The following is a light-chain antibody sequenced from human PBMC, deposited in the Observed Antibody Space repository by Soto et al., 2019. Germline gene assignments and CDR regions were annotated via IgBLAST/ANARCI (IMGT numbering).Light chain of an antibody. V-gene: IGKV1-17*01. CDR1: QGIRDD. CDR3: LQHNRYPRP. J-gene: IGKJ3*01. Sequence: DIQMTQAPSSLSASVGARAPITCRARQGIRDDLGWYQQKPGKAPQRLIYAASSLQSGVPSRFSGRGSGTACTRAISSLQPEDLATHYCLQHNRYPRPVGRGTQVDN. CDR2: AAS.